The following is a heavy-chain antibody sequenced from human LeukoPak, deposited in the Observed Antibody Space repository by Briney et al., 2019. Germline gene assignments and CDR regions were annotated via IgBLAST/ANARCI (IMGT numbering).Heavy chain of an antibody. CDR3: ARRRGYCSSTSCSRTAMVTQVFDY. CDR2: LSYDGSNK. Sequence: GGSLRLSCAASGFTFSSYAMHWVRQAPGKGLEWVAVLSYDGSNKYYADSVKGRFTISRDNSKNTLYLQMNSLRAEDTAVYYCARRRGYCSSTSCSRTAMVTQVFDYWGQGTLVTVSS. V-gene: IGHV3-30-3*01. D-gene: IGHD2-2*01. J-gene: IGHJ4*02. CDR1: GFTFSSYA.